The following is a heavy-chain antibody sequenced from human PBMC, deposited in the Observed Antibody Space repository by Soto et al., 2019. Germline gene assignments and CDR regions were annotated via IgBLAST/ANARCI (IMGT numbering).Heavy chain of an antibody. CDR1: GGSISSGGYY. Sequence: SETLSLTCTVSGGSISSGGYYWSWIRQHPGKGLEWIGYIYYSGSTNYNPSLKSRVTISVDTSKNQFSLKLSSVTAADTAVYSCARRYGACYDYWGRGTLVTVSS. V-gene: IGHV4-61*08. CDR3: ARRYGACYDY. CDR2: IYYSGST. J-gene: IGHJ4*02. D-gene: IGHD5-18*01.